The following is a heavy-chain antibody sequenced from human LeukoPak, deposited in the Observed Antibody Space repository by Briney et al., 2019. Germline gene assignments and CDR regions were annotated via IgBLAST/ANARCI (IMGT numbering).Heavy chain of an antibody. D-gene: IGHD6-13*01. Sequence: TPSETLSLTCSVSGGSISSSSNYWGWIRQPPGKGLEWIGYIYYSGSTNYNPSLKSRVTISVDTSKNQFSLKLSSVTAADTAVYYCARGIWQQPYYYYYYMDVWGKGTTVTVSS. J-gene: IGHJ6*03. V-gene: IGHV4-61*05. CDR1: GGSISSSSNY. CDR3: ARGIWQQPYYYYYYMDV. CDR2: IYYSGST.